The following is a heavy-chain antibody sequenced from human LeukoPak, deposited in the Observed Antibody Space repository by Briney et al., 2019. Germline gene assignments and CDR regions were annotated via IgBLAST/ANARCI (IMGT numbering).Heavy chain of an antibody. J-gene: IGHJ6*03. V-gene: IGHV3-21*01. CDR2: ISSSSSHI. CDR3: ARDRPDRYYYYMDV. CDR1: GFTFSSYS. Sequence: GGSLRLSCAASGFTFSSYSMNWVRQAPGKGLEWVSSISSSSSHIYYADSVKGRFTISRDNAKNSLYLQMNSLRAEDTAVYYCARDRPDRYYYYMDVWGKGTTVTVSS. D-gene: IGHD6-6*01.